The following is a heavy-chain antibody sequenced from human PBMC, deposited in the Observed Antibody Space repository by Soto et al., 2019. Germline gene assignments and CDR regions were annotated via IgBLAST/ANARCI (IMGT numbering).Heavy chain of an antibody. D-gene: IGHD3-3*01. CDR2: IVPNLVTT. J-gene: IGHJ4*02. CDR3: GRWHGAARESIFSGPLDF. V-gene: IGHV1-69*13. CDR1: GGTFSTYA. Sequence: GASVKVSCKASGGTFSTYAFTWVRQAPGQGLEWMGVIVPNLVTTNYAQKFQGRVTITADESTSTVTMDLSSLTSEDTAIYYCGRWHGAARESIFSGPLDFWGQGIPVNVS.